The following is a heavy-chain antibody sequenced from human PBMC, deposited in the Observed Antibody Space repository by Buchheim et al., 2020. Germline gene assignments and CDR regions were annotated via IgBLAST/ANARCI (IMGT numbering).Heavy chain of an antibody. D-gene: IGHD6-6*01. Sequence: EVQLVESGGGLVQPGGSLRLSCAASGFSFSSYEMNWVRQAPGKGLEWISYISHTAYDIYYADSVKGRFTISRDNAKNSLYLPMNSLTAEDTAVYYCTTHLRGRSSFDWGQGTL. J-gene: IGHJ4*02. CDR1: GFSFSSYE. CDR3: TTHLRGRSSFD. CDR2: ISHTAYDI. V-gene: IGHV3-48*03.